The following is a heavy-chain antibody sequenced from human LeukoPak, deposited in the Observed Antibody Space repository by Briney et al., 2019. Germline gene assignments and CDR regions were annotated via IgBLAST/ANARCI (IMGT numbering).Heavy chain of an antibody. CDR1: GGSISSYY. CDR3: ATSSWYEYFDY. Sequence: RTSETLSLTCTVSGGSISSYYWSWIRQPPGKGLEWIGYIYYSGSTYYNPSLKSRVTISVDTSKNQFSLKLSSVTAADTAVYYCATSSWYEYFDYWGQGTLVTVSS. D-gene: IGHD6-13*01. J-gene: IGHJ4*02. CDR2: IYYSGST. V-gene: IGHV4-59*12.